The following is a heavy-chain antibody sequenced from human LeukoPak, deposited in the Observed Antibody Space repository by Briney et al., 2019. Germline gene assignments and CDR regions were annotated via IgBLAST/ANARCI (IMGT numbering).Heavy chain of an antibody. CDR1: GYTFTSYD. CDR3: ARGYCSGGSCLYHYYGMDV. V-gene: IGHV1-8*01. CDR2: MNPNSGNT. D-gene: IGHD2-15*01. J-gene: IGHJ6*02. Sequence: ASVKVSCKASGYTFTSYDINWVRQATGQGLEWMGWMNPNSGNTGYAQKFQGRVTMTRNTSISTAYMELSSLRSEDTAVYYCARGYCSGGSCLYHYYGMDVWGQGTTVTVSS.